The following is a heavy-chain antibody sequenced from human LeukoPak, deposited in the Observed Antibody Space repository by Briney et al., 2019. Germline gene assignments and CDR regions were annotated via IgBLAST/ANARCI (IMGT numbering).Heavy chain of an antibody. V-gene: IGHV3-21*01. Sequence: GSLRLSCVASGFIFSSYSMNWVRQAPGKGLEWVSSISSSSSYIYYADSVKGRFTISRDNAKNSLYLQMNSLRAEDTAVYYCATGDYGAFDIWGQGTTVTISS. D-gene: IGHD4-17*01. CDR2: ISSSSSYI. CDR3: ATGDYGAFDI. J-gene: IGHJ3*02. CDR1: GFIFSSYS.